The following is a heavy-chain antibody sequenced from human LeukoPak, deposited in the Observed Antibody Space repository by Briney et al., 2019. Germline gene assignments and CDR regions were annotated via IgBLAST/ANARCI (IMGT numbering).Heavy chain of an antibody. CDR1: GFTFSTYA. CDR2: IGGSSTSL. D-gene: IGHD2-2*01. CDR3: ARTSNLGYCNSASCYHYYMDV. Sequence: GGSLRLSCAASGFTFSTYAMNWVRQAPGEGLEWVSSIGGSSTSLYYADSLKGRFTISRDNAKNSLYLQLNSLRATDTAVYYCARTSNLGYCNSASCYHYYMDVWGKGTTVTVSS. V-gene: IGHV3-21*01. J-gene: IGHJ6*03.